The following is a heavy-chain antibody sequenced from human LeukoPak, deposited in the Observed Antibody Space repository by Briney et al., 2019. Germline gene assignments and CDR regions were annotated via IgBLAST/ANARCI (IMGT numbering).Heavy chain of an antibody. D-gene: IGHD3-22*01. CDR2: IWYDGSNK. V-gene: IGHV3-33*06. CDR3: AKDGIVVAAISGFDY. J-gene: IGHJ4*02. CDR1: GFTFSSYG. Sequence: GGSLRLSCAASGFTFSSYGMHWVRQAPGKGLEWVSLIWYDGSNKYYADSVKGRFTISRDNSKNTLYLQMNSLRAEDTAVYYCAKDGIVVAAISGFDYWGQGTLVTVSS.